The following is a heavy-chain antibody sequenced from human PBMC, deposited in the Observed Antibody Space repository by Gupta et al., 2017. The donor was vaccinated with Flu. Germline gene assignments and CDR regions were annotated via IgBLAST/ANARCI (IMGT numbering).Heavy chain of an antibody. J-gene: IGHJ6*03. Sequence: QVQLQQWGAGLLKPSETLSLTCAVYGGSFSGYYWSWIRQPPGKGLEWIGEINHSGSTNYNPSLKSRVTISVDTSKNQFSLKLSSVTAADTAVYYCARIMTTVRTTAGIKYYYYYYYMDVWGKGTTVTVSS. CDR2: INHSGST. D-gene: IGHD4-17*01. V-gene: IGHV4-34*01. CDR3: ARIMTTVRTTAGIKYYYYYYYMDV. CDR1: GGSFSGYY.